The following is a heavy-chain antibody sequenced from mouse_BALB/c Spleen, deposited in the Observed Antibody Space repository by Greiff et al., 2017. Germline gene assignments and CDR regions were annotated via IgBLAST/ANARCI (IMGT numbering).Heavy chain of an antibody. CDR3: ARYRYDYFDY. D-gene: IGHD2-14*01. CDR2: ISSGGST. J-gene: IGHJ2*01. Sequence: DVKLVESGGGLVKPGGSLKLSCAASGFTFSSYAMSWVRQTPEKRLEWVASISSGGSTYYPDSVKGRFTISRDNARNILYLQMSSLRSEDTAMYYCARYRYDYFDYWGQGTTLTVSS. CDR1: GFTFSSYA. V-gene: IGHV5-6-5*01.